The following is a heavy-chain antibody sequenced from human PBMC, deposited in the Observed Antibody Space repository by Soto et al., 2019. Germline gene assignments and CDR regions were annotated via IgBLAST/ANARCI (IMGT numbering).Heavy chain of an antibody. V-gene: IGHV3-30*03. Sequence: PGGSLRLSCAGSGFIFSNYGMHWVRQAPGKGLEWVAFISYDGGETFYADSVKGRFTISRDNSKSTVFLHMNSLKKEDTAVYYCAITSVADASFDYWGQGTLVTAPQ. J-gene: IGHJ4*02. CDR3: AITSVADASFDY. CDR2: ISYDGGET. CDR1: GFIFSNYG. D-gene: IGHD5-12*01.